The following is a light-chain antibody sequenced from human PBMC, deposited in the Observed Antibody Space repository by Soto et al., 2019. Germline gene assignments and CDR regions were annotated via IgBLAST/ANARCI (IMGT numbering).Light chain of an antibody. CDR2: DVS. CDR1: SSDVGGYNY. CDR3: SSYTSSSTPRWV. J-gene: IGLJ3*02. V-gene: IGLV2-14*01. Sequence: QSVLTQPASVSGSPGQSITISCTGTSSDVGGYNYVSWYQQHPGKAPKLMIYDVSNRPSGVSNRFSGSKSGNTASLTISGLQAEDEADYYCSSYTSSSTPRWVFGGGTQLTVL.